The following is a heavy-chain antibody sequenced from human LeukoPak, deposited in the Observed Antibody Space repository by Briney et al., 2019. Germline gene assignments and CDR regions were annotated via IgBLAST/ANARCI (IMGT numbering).Heavy chain of an antibody. CDR3: VRGDYDGGSPSLNDYFDS. CDR2: ISYDGSNK. Sequence: HPGRSLRLSCAASGFTFSSYGMHWARQAPGKGLEWVAVISYDGSNKYYADSVKGRFTISRDNAKNSLFLQMNNLRAEDTAVYYCVRGDYDGGSPSLNDYFDSWGQGTRVTVSS. CDR1: GFTFSSYG. J-gene: IGHJ4*02. D-gene: IGHD3-10*01. V-gene: IGHV3-30*03.